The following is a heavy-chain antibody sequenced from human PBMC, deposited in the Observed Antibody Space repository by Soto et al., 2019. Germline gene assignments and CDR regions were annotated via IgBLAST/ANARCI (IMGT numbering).Heavy chain of an antibody. CDR2: INAGNGNT. CDR3: ARYSSSWLTN. V-gene: IGHV1-3*01. D-gene: IGHD6-13*01. J-gene: IGHJ4*02. CDR1: GYTFTSYA. Sequence: RASVKVSWKASGYTFTSYAMHWVRQAPGQRLEWMGWINAGNGNTKYSQKFHGRVTITRDTSASTAYMELSSLRSEDTAVYYCARYSSSWLTNWGQGTLVTVAS.